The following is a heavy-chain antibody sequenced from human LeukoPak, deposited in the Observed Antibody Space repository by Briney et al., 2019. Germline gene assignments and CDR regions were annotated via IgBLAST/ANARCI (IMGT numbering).Heavy chain of an antibody. V-gene: IGHV3-53*01. Sequence: PGGSLRLSCAASGFTVSSNYMSWVRQAPGKGLEWVSVIYSGGSTYYADSVKGRFTISRDNAKNSLYLQMNSLRAEDAAVYYCARVVVIPLGAFDIWGQGTMVTVSS. J-gene: IGHJ3*02. CDR2: IYSGGST. D-gene: IGHD3-22*01. CDR1: GFTVSSNY. CDR3: ARVVVIPLGAFDI.